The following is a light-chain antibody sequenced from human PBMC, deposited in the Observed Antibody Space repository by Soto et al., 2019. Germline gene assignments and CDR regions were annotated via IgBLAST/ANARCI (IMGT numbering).Light chain of an antibody. J-gene: IGLJ2*01. CDR3: SSYAGSRIVV. CDR1: SSDVGGYNY. CDR2: EVY. Sequence: QSALTQPPSASGSPGQSVTISCTGTSSDVGGYNYVSWYQQHPGKAPKLMISEVYKRPSGVPDRFSSSKSGNTASLTVSGLQAEDEADYYCSSYAGSRIVVFGGGTKVTVL. V-gene: IGLV2-8*01.